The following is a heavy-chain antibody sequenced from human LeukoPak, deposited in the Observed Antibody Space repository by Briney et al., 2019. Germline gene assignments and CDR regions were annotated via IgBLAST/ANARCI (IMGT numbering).Heavy chain of an antibody. CDR2: ISYDGSNK. V-gene: IGHV3-30*04. J-gene: IGHJ1*01. CDR1: GFTFSSYA. D-gene: IGHD6-19*01. Sequence: GRSLRLSCAASGFTFSSYAMHWVRQAPGKGLEWVAVISYDGSNKYYADSVKGRLTISRDNSKNTLYLQMNSLRAEDTAVYYCARDPPRIAVAVQHWGQGTLVTVSS. CDR3: ARDPPRIAVAVQH.